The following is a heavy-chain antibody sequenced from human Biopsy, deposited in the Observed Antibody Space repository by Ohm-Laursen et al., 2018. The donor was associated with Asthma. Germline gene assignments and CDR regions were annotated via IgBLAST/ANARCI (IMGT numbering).Heavy chain of an antibody. CDR1: GFSFSNFA. CDR3: VRDGTDDAFDI. J-gene: IGHJ3*02. V-gene: IGHV3-30*01. CDR2: ISKDASTQ. D-gene: IGHD1-1*01. Sequence: FPRLSCAATGFSFSNFAIHWVRQAPGKGLEWVGVISKDASTQDYADSVKGRFTMARDNSKNTLDLQMNSLREEDTAVYYCVRDGTDDAFDIWGQGTVVSVSS.